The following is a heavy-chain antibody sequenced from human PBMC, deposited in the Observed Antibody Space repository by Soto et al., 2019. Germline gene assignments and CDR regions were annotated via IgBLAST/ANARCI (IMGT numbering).Heavy chain of an antibody. CDR1: GFTFSDYY. Sequence: GGSLRLSCAASGFTFSDYYMSWIRQAPGKGLEWVSYISSSGSTIYYADSVKGRFTISRDNAKNSLYLQMNSLRAEDTAVYYCARLPPPPGYCSGGSCYSIWGQGTLVTVSS. D-gene: IGHD2-15*01. CDR3: ARLPPPPGYCSGGSCYSI. V-gene: IGHV3-11*01. J-gene: IGHJ4*02. CDR2: ISSSGSTI.